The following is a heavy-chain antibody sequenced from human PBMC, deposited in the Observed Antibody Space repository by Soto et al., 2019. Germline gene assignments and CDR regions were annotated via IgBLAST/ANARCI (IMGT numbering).Heavy chain of an antibody. Sequence: GESLKISCKGSGYSFTSYWIGWVRQMPGKGLEWMGIIYPGDSDTRYSPSFQGQVTISADKSISTAYLQWSSLKASDTAMYYCARTYCSSTSCYSVHGMDVWGQGTTVTVSS. J-gene: IGHJ6*02. V-gene: IGHV5-51*01. CDR1: GYSFTSYW. D-gene: IGHD2-2*01. CDR2: IYPGDSDT. CDR3: ARTYCSSTSCYSVHGMDV.